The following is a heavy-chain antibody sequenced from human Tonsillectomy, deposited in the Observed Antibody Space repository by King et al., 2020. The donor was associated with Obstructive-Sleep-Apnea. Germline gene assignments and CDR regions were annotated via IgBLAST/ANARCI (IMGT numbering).Heavy chain of an antibody. J-gene: IGHJ5*02. CDR2: IYYSGST. CDR1: GGSISRYY. V-gene: IGHV4-59*01. D-gene: IGHD4-23*01. Sequence: QLQESGPGLVKPSETLSLTCTVSGGSISRYYWSWIRQPPGKGLEWIGYIYYSGSTNYNPSLKSRVTISADTSKNQFSLKLSSVTAADTAVYYCARDRDYGGNSGWFDPWGQGTLVTVSS. CDR3: ARDRDYGGNSGWFDP.